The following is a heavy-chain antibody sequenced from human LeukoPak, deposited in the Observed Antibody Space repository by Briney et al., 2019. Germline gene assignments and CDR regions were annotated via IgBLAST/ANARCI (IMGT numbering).Heavy chain of an antibody. CDR1: GFTFSSRA. Sequence: GGSLRLSCAASGFTFSSRAMSWVRQAPGKGLEWVSAISDAGHSTYYADSVKGRFIISRDNSKNTLYLQMDSLRAEDTAVYYCARDRPNGLRLYDSRDRDAFDIWGQGTMVTVSS. J-gene: IGHJ3*02. CDR3: ARDRPNGLRLYDSRDRDAFDI. D-gene: IGHD3-22*01. CDR2: ISDAGHST. V-gene: IGHV3-23*01.